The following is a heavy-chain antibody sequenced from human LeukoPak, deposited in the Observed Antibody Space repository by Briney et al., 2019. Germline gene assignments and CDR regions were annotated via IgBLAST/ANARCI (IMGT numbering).Heavy chain of an antibody. CDR2: IKQDGSEK. CDR1: GFTFSRFW. CDR3: ARYGTYTDYDPDFDI. V-gene: IGHV3-7*04. D-gene: IGHD5-12*01. J-gene: IGHJ4*02. Sequence: PGGSLRLSCAASGFTFSRFWMSWVREAPGKGLEWVANIKQDGSEKYYVDSVKGRFTISRDNAKNSLYLQMNSLRAEDTAVFYCARYGTYTDYDPDFDIWGQGTLVTVSS.